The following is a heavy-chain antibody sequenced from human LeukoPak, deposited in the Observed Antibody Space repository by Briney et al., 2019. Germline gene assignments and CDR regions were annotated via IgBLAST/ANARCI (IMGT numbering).Heavy chain of an antibody. V-gene: IGHV3-21*01. J-gene: IGHJ4*02. CDR1: GFTFSSYS. D-gene: IGHD3-22*01. CDR2: ISSSSSYI. CDR3: ARGRHYYDSSGETLDY. Sequence: PGGSLRLSCAASGFTFSSYSMNWVRQAPGKGLEWVSSISSSSSYIYYADSVKGRFTISRDNAKNSLYLQMNSLRAEDTAVYYCARGRHYYDSSGETLDYWGQGTLVTVSS.